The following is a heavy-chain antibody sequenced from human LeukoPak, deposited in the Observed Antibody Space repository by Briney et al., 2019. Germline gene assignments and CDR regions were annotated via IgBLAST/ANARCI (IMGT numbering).Heavy chain of an antibody. J-gene: IGHJ5*02. CDR2: INPNSGGT. Sequence: ASVKVTCKASGYTFTGYYMHWVRQAPGQGLEWMGWINPNSGGTNYAQKFQGRVTMTRDTSISTAYMELSRLRSDDTAVYYCARDALRNRHWGAWFDPWGQGTLVTVSS. CDR1: GYTFTGYY. CDR3: ARDALRNRHWGAWFDP. D-gene: IGHD7-27*01. V-gene: IGHV1-2*02.